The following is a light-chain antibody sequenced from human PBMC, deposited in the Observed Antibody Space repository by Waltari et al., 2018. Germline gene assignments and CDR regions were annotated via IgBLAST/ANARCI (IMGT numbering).Light chain of an antibody. CDR1: QRISSY. CDR3: QQSYNTPRT. J-gene: IGKJ2*01. Sequence: DIQMTQSPSSLSASVGDRVTITCRASQRISSYLNSYLNWYQQKPGKAPKLLIYAASSLQSGVPSRFSGSGSGTDFTLTISSLQPEDFGTYYCQQSYNTPRTFGQGTKLEIK. V-gene: IGKV1-39*01. CDR2: AAS.